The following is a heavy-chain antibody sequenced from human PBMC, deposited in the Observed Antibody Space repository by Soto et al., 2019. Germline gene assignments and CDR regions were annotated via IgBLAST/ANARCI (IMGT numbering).Heavy chain of an antibody. CDR2: ISAYNGNT. CDR3: ARDGEGGYSYGYYYYYGMDV. Sequence: ASVKVSCKASGYTFTSYGISWVRQAPGQGLEWMGWISAYNGNTNYAQKLQGRVTMTTDKSTSTAYMELRSLRSDDTAVYYCARDGEGGYSYGYYYYYGMDVWGQGTTVTVSS. CDR1: GYTFTSYG. D-gene: IGHD5-18*01. V-gene: IGHV1-18*01. J-gene: IGHJ6*02.